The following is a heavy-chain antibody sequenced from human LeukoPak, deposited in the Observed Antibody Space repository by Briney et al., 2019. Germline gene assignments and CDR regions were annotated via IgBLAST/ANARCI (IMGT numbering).Heavy chain of an antibody. Sequence: GGSLRLSCAASGFTFNTYAMSWVRQAPGKGLECVSVIYSDGSTYYADSVKGRFIISRDISKNTLYLQMNSLRAEDTAVYYCAKGGSSTMVRGVIGYMDVWGKGTTVTISS. CDR2: IYSDGST. D-gene: IGHD3-10*01. J-gene: IGHJ6*03. CDR1: GFTFNTYA. CDR3: AKGGSSTMVRGVIGYMDV. V-gene: IGHV3-66*01.